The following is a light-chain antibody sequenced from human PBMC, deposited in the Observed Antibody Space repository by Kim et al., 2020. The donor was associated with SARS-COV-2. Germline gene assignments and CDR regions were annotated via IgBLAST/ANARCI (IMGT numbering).Light chain of an antibody. J-gene: IGLJ2*01. CDR2: DNN. CDR1: DSNIGYKY. V-gene: IGLV1-51*01. Sequence: GQRVTLSCSGSDSNIGYKYVSWYQQLPGTAPKLLIYDNNKRPSEIPDRFSGSKSGTSATLGITGLQTGDEADYYCGTWDSSLTAVVFGGGTQLTVL. CDR3: GTWDSSLTAVV.